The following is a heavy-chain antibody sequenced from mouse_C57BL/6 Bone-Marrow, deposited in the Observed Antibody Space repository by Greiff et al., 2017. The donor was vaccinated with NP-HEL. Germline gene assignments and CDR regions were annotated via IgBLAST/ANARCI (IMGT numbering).Heavy chain of an antibody. CDR3: ARLDYDYAGRDFDY. CDR2: IYPGDGDT. V-gene: IGHV1-82*01. J-gene: IGHJ2*01. D-gene: IGHD2-4*01. CDR1: GYAFSSSW. Sequence: QVQLQQSGPELVKPGASVKISCKASGYAFSSSWMNWVKQRPGKGLEWIGRIYPGDGDTNYNGKFKGKATLTADKSSSTAYMQLSSLTSEGSAVYFCARLDYDYAGRDFDYWGQGTTLTVSS.